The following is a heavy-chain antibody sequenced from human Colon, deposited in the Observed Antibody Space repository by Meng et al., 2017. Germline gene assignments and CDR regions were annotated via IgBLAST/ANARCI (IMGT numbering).Heavy chain of an antibody. Sequence: VRVVESGGGLVQPCGAMRLSCAASGFASCGYWMHGVRLAPGEGLEWVSRIKYDGSTTAYADSVKGRFTISRDIAKNTLYLQMNSLRVEDTAVYHCAKSDWLDPWGQGTLVTVSS. CDR1: GFASCGYW. CDR2: IKYDGSTT. J-gene: IGHJ5*02. CDR3: AKSDWLDP. V-gene: IGHV3-74*01.